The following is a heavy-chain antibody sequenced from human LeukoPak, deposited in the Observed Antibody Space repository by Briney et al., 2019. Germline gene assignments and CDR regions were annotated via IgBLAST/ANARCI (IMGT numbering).Heavy chain of an antibody. Sequence: ASVKVSCIASGYTFTSYAMNWVRQAPGQGLEWMGWINTNTGKSTYAQGFTGRFVFSLDTSVSTTYLQINSLKAEDTAVYYCARGGSEYAFWSVQRSNWFDPWGQGTLITVSS. CDR3: ARGGSEYAFWSVQRSNWFDP. D-gene: IGHD3-3*01. V-gene: IGHV7-4-1*02. J-gene: IGHJ5*02. CDR1: GYTFTSYA. CDR2: INTNTGKS.